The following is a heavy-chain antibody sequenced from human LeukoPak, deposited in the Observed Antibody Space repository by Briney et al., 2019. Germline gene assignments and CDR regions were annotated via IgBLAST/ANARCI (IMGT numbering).Heavy chain of an antibody. J-gene: IGHJ4*02. CDR3: AIGLKWFGELSLDY. CDR2: INPNSGGT. Sequence: ASVKVSCKASGYTFTGYYMHWVRHAPGQRLEWMGWINPNSGGTNFAQKFQGRVTMTRDTSISTAYMELSRLRSDDTAVYYCAIGLKWFGELSLDYWGQGTLVTVSS. V-gene: IGHV1-2*02. CDR1: GYTFTGYY. D-gene: IGHD3-10*01.